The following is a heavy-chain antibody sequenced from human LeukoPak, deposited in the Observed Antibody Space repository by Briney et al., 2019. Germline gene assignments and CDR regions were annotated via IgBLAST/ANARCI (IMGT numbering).Heavy chain of an antibody. CDR3: AKDFSSGYYYFDY. D-gene: IGHD3-22*01. CDR1: GFNFDDYA. CDR2: ISWSSDSK. Sequence: GGSLRLSCAASGFNFDDYAIHWVRQAPGKGLEWVSGISWSSDSKHYADSVKGRFTISRDNAKNSLFLQMNSLRPEDTAVYYCAKDFSSGYYYFDYWGQGTLVTVSS. J-gene: IGHJ4*02. V-gene: IGHV3-9*01.